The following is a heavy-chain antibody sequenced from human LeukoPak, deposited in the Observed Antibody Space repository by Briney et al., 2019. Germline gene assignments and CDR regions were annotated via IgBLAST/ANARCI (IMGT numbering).Heavy chain of an antibody. D-gene: IGHD3-9*01. Sequence: GGSLRLSCAASGFTFSSYGMHWVRQAPGKGLEGVAIILYDGSYKYYADSVKGRFTISRDNFKNTLYIQMNRLRAEDKAVYYCEKARGPYDILTEPFDYWGQGNLVTVSS. CDR2: ILYDGSYK. CDR3: EKARGPYDILTEPFDY. J-gene: IGHJ4*02. V-gene: IGHV3-30*02. CDR1: GFTFSSYG.